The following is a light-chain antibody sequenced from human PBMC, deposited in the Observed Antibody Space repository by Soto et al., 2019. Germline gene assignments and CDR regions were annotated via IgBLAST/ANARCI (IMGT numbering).Light chain of an antibody. J-gene: IGKJ1*01. CDR2: KAS. V-gene: IGKV1-5*03. CDR1: QTISSW. Sequence: DIQMTQSPSTLSGSVGDRVTITCRASQTISSWLAWYQQKPGKAPKLLIYKASTLKSGVPSRFSGSGSGTEFTLTISSLQPDDFATYYCQNYNSYSEAFGQGTKVELQ. CDR3: QNYNSYSEA.